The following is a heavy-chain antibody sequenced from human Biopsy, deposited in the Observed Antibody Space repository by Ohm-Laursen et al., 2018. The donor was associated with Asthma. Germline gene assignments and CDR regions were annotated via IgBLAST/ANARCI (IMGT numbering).Heavy chain of an antibody. D-gene: IGHD2-15*01. J-gene: IGHJ4*02. V-gene: IGHV3-53*01. CDR1: GFTLSSYA. CDR2: IYSGGGT. CDR3: ARDVDLRSVY. Sequence: SLRLSCAAIGFTLSSYAIHWARQPPGKGLEWVSVIYSGGGTFYADSVKGRVTISRDISKNTLSLQMNSLRAEDTAVYYCARDVDLRSVYWGQGTLVTVSS.